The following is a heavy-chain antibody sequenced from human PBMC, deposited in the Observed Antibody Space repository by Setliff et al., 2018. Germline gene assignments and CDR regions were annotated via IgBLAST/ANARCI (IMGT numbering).Heavy chain of an antibody. CDR1: GFTFSRYW. V-gene: IGHV3-64*01. J-gene: IGHJ5*02. D-gene: IGHD3-3*02. CDR2: ISSNGGST. CDR3: ARGRIPRIFGVALNWFDP. Sequence: PGGSLRLSCVASGFTFSRYWMSWVRQAPGKGLEYVSAISSNGGSTYYANSVKGRFTISRDNSKNTLYLQMGSLRAEDMAVYYCARGRIPRIFGVALNWFDPWGQGTLVTVSS.